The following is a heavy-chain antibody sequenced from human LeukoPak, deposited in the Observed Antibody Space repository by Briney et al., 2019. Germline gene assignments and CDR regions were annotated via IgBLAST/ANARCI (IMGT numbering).Heavy chain of an antibody. Sequence: ASVKVSCTASGYTFTGYYMHWVRQAPGQGLEWMGWINPNSGGTNYAQKFQGRVTMTRDTSISTAYMELSRLRSDDTAVYYCTREDQVTYGPSSGWYRRETYNWFDPWGQGTLVTVSS. V-gene: IGHV1-2*02. CDR3: TREDQVTYGPSSGWYRRETYNWFDP. CDR2: INPNSGGT. J-gene: IGHJ5*02. D-gene: IGHD6-19*01. CDR1: GYTFTGYY.